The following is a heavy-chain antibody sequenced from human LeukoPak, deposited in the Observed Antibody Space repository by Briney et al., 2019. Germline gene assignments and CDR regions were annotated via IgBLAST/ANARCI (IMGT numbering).Heavy chain of an antibody. CDR1: GFTFSRYW. Sequence: GGSPRLSCAASGFTFSRYWMHWVRQAPGKGLVWVSRINSDGSSTSYADSVKGRFTISRDNAKNTLYLQMNSLRGEDTAVYYCARDGWGDSSGYYYSWGQGTLVTVSS. CDR2: INSDGSST. J-gene: IGHJ4*02. D-gene: IGHD3-22*01. CDR3: ARDGWGDSSGYYYS. V-gene: IGHV3-74*01.